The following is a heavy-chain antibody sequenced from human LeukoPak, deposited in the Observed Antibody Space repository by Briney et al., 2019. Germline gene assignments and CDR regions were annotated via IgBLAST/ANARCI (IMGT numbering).Heavy chain of an antibody. CDR2: ISSSGSII. V-gene: IGHV3-11*01. CDR1: GFIFSDYY. Sequence: GGSLRLSCTTSGFIFSDYYMSWIRQAPGKGLEWVSYISSSGSIIYYADSVKGRFTISRDNAKNSLYLQMNSLRAEDTAVYYCARGRSGSFFRNYYYYYMDVWGKGTTVTISS. D-gene: IGHD3-10*01. J-gene: IGHJ6*03. CDR3: ARGRSGSFFRNYYYYYMDV.